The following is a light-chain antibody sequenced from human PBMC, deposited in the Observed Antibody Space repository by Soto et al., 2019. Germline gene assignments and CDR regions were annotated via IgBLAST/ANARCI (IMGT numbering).Light chain of an antibody. V-gene: IGLV1-51*01. CDR3: GTWDTYLSAVV. Sequence: QSVLTQPPSVSAAPGQKVTISCSGSSSNIGNNYVSWYQHLPGTAPKLLIYDSNKRPSDIPDRFSGSKSGTSATLGITGLQTGDEADYCCGTWDTYLSAVVFGGGTKVTVL. J-gene: IGLJ2*01. CDR1: SSNIGNNY. CDR2: DSN.